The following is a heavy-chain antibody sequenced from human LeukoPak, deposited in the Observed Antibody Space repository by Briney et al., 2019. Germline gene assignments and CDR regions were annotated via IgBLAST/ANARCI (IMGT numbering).Heavy chain of an antibody. CDR2: IIPIFGKA. CDR3: ARHSSYYDFWSGYYTSNWFDP. D-gene: IGHD3-3*01. Sequence: SVKVSCKASGGTFSSYAISWVRQAPGQGLEWMGGIIPIFGKANYAQKFQGRVTITADESTSTAYMELSSLRSEDTAVYYCARHSSYYDFWSGYYTSNWFDPWGQGTLVTVSS. V-gene: IGHV1-69*01. CDR1: GGTFSSYA. J-gene: IGHJ5*02.